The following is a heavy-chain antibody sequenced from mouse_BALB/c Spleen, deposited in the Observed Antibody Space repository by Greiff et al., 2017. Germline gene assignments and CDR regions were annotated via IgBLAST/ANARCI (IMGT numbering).Heavy chain of an antibody. D-gene: IGHD4-1*01. Sequence: VKLMESGPGLVAPSQSLSITCTVSGFSLTSYGVPWVRQSPGKGLEWLGVIWAGGSTNYNSALMSRLSISKYNSKSQVFLKMNSLQTDDTAMYYCARAPIWDGLDYWGQGTLVTVSA. CDR2: IWAGGST. V-gene: IGHV2-9*02. J-gene: IGHJ3*01. CDR1: GFSLTSYG. CDR3: ARAPIWDGLDY.